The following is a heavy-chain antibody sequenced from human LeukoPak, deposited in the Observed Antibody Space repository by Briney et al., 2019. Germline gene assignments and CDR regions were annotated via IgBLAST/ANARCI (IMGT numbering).Heavy chain of an antibody. D-gene: IGHD3-22*01. J-gene: IGHJ4*02. V-gene: IGHV3-53*01. Sequence: GGSLRLSCAASGFTFSNSYMSWVRQAPGKGLEWVSLIYPSGNIYYADSVKGRFTISRDNSKNTLYLQMNSLRAEDTAVYYCAKGSSDSWYSALEYWGQGTLVTVSS. CDR3: AKGSSDSWYSALEY. CDR1: GFTFSNSY. CDR2: IYPSGNI.